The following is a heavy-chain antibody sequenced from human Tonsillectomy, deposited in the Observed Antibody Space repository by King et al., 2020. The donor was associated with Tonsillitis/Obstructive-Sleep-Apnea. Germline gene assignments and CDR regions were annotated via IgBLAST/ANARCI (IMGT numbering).Heavy chain of an antibody. D-gene: IGHD3-22*01. CDR1: GGSISSSSYY. CDR2: IYYTGST. Sequence: QLQLQESGPGLVKPSETLSLTCTVSGGSISSSSYYWGWIRQPPGKGLEWIGSIYYTGSTYYSPSLKSRVTISVDTSKNQFSLKLSSVTAADTAVYNCAGLNYDSSDYRLKFDYWGQGTLVTVSS. J-gene: IGHJ4*02. V-gene: IGHV4-39*01. CDR3: AGLNYDSSDYRLKFDY.